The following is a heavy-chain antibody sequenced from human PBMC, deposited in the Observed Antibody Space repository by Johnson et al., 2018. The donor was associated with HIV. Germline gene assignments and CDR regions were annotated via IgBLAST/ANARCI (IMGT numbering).Heavy chain of an antibody. D-gene: IGHD2-15*01. J-gene: IGHJ3*02. CDR3: ARDMEAYCSGGSCYSAAFDI. CDR2: ISYDGSNK. Sequence: QVQLVESGGGVVQPGRSLRLSCAASGFTFSSYAMHWVRQAPGKGLAWVAVISYDGSNKYYAASVKGRFTISRDNSKNTLYLQMNSLRAEDTAVYYCARDMEAYCSGGSCYSAAFDIWGQGTMVTVSS. CDR1: GFTFSSYA. V-gene: IGHV3-30-3*01.